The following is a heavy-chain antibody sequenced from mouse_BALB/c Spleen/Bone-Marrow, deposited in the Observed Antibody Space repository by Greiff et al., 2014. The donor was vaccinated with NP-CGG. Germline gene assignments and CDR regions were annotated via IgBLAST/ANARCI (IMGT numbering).Heavy chain of an antibody. V-gene: IGHV5-6-3*01. CDR3: ARDYYGSSDC. Sequence: DVMLVESGGGLVQPGGSLKLSCAASGFTFSSYGMSWVRQTPDKRLELVATINSNGGSTYYPDSVKGRFTISRDNAKNTLYLQMSSLKSEDTAMYYCARDYYGSSDCWGQGTTLTVSS. J-gene: IGHJ2*01. D-gene: IGHD1-1*01. CDR2: INSNGGST. CDR1: GFTFSSYG.